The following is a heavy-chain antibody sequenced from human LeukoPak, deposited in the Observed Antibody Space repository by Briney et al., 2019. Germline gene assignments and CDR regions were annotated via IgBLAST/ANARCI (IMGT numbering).Heavy chain of an antibody. CDR3: ARTASGSRPVLGVQPSLFQY. CDR2: INPTTDGT. V-gene: IGHV1-2*02. D-gene: IGHD6-13*01. J-gene: IGHJ1*01. Sequence: GASVKVSCKASGYSFTGYYMHWVRQAPGQGLEWMGWINPTTDGTNYAPKFQGRITLTRDTSITTAYMELSRLRSDDTAVYDCARTASGSRPVLGVQPSLFQYWGQGTLVTVS. CDR1: GYSFTGYY.